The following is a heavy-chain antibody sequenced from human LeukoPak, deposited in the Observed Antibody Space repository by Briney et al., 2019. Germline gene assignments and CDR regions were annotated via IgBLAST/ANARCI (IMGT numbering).Heavy chain of an antibody. V-gene: IGHV3-23*01. Sequence: GGSLRLSCAASGFTFNSSAMTWVRQSPRKGLEWVSVISPNGDTTFYADSVKGRFTISRDNSKNMVFLQMDSLGAEDMAVYYCARNWGLDYWGQGTLVTVSS. CDR2: ISPNGDTT. CDR1: GFTFNSSA. CDR3: ARNWGLDY. D-gene: IGHD7-27*01. J-gene: IGHJ4*02.